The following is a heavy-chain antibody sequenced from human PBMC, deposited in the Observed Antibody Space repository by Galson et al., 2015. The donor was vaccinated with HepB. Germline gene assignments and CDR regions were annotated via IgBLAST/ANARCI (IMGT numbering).Heavy chain of an antibody. J-gene: IGHJ6*02. CDR3: AREGGPPSYAGVGLDV. D-gene: IGHD2-8*01. V-gene: IGHV3-23*01. CDR2: ISGSGGGR. Sequence: SLRLSCAASGFTFNNFAMGWVRQAPGKGLEWISPISGSGGGRYYADSLKGRFTVSRDNSKNSLDLQMNSLRTEDTAVDYCAREGGPPSYAGVGLDVWGQGTTVTVSS. CDR1: GFTFNNFA.